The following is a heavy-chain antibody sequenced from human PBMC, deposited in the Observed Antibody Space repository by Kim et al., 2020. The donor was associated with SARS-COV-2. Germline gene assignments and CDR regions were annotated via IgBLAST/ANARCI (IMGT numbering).Heavy chain of an antibody. D-gene: IGHD6-19*01. CDR2: ISWNSGSI. Sequence: GGSLRLSCAASGFTFGDYAMHWVRQAPGKGLEWVSGISWNSGSIGYADSVKGRFTIARDNAKNSLYLQMNSLRAEDTALYYCAKGIRGGGWDYYGMDVWGQGTPVTVSS. J-gene: IGHJ6*02. CDR3: AKGIRGGGWDYYGMDV. CDR1: GFTFGDYA. V-gene: IGHV3-9*01.